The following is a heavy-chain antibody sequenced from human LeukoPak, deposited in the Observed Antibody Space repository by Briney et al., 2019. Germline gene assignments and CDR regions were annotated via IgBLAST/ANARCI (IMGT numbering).Heavy chain of an antibody. CDR2: ISGSGESS. V-gene: IGHV3-23*01. CDR3: AKPMLSYSGSYSYYFDY. CDR1: GFTFGSYA. D-gene: IGHD1-26*01. Sequence: GGSLRLSCAASGFTFGSYALTWVRQAPGEGLEWISAISGSGESSYYGDSVKGRFTISRDNSKNTLYLQMNSLRAEDTAVYYCAKPMLSYSGSYSYYFDYWGQGTLVTVSS. J-gene: IGHJ4*02.